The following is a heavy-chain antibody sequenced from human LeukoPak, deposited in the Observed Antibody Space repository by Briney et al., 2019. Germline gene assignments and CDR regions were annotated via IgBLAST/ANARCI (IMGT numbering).Heavy chain of an antibody. V-gene: IGHV5-51*01. CDR1: GYSFTNYW. Sequence: GESLKISCKGSGYSFTNYWIAWVRQMPGKGLEWVGVLNPGDSETRYSPSFQGRVTISADKSISTAYLQWSSLKASDNAMYYCARHSRGSNDYWGQGTLVTVSS. D-gene: IGHD5-12*01. J-gene: IGHJ4*02. CDR2: LNPGDSET. CDR3: ARHSRGSNDY.